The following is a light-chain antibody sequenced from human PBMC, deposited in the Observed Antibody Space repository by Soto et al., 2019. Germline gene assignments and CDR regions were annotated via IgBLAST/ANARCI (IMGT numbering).Light chain of an antibody. CDR1: QSVSSY. J-gene: IGKJ1*01. Sequence: EIGLTQSPATLSLSPGERATLSCRASQSVSSYLAWYQQKPGQAPRLPIYDASNRATGIPARFSGSGSGTDFTLTISSLEPEDFAVYYCQQRSNWPWTFGQGTKVDIK. CDR2: DAS. CDR3: QQRSNWPWT. V-gene: IGKV3-11*01.